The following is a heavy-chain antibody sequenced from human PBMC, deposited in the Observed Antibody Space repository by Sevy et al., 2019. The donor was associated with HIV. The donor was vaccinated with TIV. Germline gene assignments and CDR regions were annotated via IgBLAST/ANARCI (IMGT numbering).Heavy chain of an antibody. D-gene: IGHD3-3*01. CDR2: ISSSSSTI. CDR3: ARGGGYDFWSGYYPHFDY. Sequence: GRSLRLSCAASGFTFSSYSMNWVRQAPGKGLEWVSYISSSSSTIYYADSVKGRFTISRDNAKNSLSLQMNSLRAEDTAVYYCARGGGYDFWSGYYPHFDYWGQGTLVTVSS. V-gene: IGHV3-48*01. CDR1: GFTFSSYS. J-gene: IGHJ4*02.